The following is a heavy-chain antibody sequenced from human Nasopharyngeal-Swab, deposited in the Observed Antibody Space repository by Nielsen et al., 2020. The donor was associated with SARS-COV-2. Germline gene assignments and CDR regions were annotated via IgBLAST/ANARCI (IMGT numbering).Heavy chain of an antibody. CDR2: INHSGST. J-gene: IGHJ5*02. V-gene: IGHV4-34*01. Sequence: SETLSLTCAVYGGSFSGYYWSWIRQPPGKGLEWIGEINHSGSTNYNPSLKSRVTISVDTSKNQFSLKLSSVTAAGTAVYYCARRRALYSSSSFRFDPWGQGTLVTVSS. CDR3: ARRRALYSSSSFRFDP. D-gene: IGHD6-13*01. CDR1: GGSFSGYY.